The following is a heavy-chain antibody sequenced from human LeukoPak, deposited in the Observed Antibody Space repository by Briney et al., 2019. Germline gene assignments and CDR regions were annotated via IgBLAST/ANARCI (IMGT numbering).Heavy chain of an antibody. V-gene: IGHV1-18*01. D-gene: IGHD3-22*01. J-gene: IGHJ4*02. Sequence: ASVKVSCKASGYTFTSYGISWVRQAPGQGLGWMGWISAYNGNTNYAQKLQGRVTMTTDTSTSTAYMELRSLRSDDTAVYYCARMGGYYYDSSGYYYGRYYFDYWGQGTLVTVSS. CDR2: ISAYNGNT. CDR1: GYTFTSYG. CDR3: ARMGGYYYDSSGYYYGRYYFDY.